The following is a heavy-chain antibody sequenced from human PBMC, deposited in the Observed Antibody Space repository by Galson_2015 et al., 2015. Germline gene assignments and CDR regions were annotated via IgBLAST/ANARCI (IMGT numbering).Heavy chain of an antibody. CDR2: IYFSGST. J-gene: IGHJ4*02. CDR3: ARNDFLGYFDS. CDR1: GGSISSGDYY. V-gene: IGHV4-30-4*01. D-gene: IGHD3-3*01. Sequence: TLSLTCTVSGGSISSGDYYWSWIRQPPGKGLEWIGYIYFSGSTYYNPSLKSRVTISIDKPKNQFSLRLSSVTAADTAVYYCARNDFLGYFDSWGQGTLVTVSS.